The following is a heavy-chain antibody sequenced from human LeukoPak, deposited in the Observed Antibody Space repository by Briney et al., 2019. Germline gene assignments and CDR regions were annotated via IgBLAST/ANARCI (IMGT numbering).Heavy chain of an antibody. D-gene: IGHD2-2*01. CDR2: FDPEDGET. CDR3: ATPRTGGYCSSTSCYYYYGMTS. J-gene: IGHJ6*04. Sequence: ASVKVSCKVSGYTLTELSMHWVRQAPGKGLEWMGGFDPEDGETIYAQKFQGRVTMTEDTSTDTAYMELSSLRSEDTAVYYCATPRTGGYCSSTSCYYYYGMTSGAKGPRSPSPQ. CDR1: GYTLTELS. V-gene: IGHV1-24*01.